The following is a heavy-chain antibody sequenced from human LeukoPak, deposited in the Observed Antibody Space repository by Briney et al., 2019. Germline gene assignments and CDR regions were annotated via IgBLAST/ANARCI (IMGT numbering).Heavy chain of an antibody. D-gene: IGHD6-19*01. CDR2: ISGPSSHT. J-gene: IGHJ6*03. V-gene: IGHV3-21*01. CDR3: ARDSSGWQYYYYYYYMDV. Sequence: GGSLRLSCAASGFTFSSYAMSWVRQAPGKGLEWVSAISGPSSHTYYADSVKGRFTISRDNAKNSLYLQMNSLRAEDTAVYYCARDSSGWQYYYYYYYMDVWGKGTTVTVSS. CDR1: GFTFSSYA.